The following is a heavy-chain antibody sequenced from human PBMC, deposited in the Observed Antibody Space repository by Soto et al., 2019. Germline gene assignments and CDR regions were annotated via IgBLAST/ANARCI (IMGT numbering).Heavy chain of an antibody. CDR1: GFSLSTSYVG. CDR2: IYWSVDK. CDR3: AHRRPVGSVEPTTICFDP. Sequence: SGPTLVNSTQTLTLTCSFSGFSLSTSYVGVGWIRQPPGKALEWLALIYWSVDKFYSPSVKSRLTITKSTAKNQVVLTTTNGGPVDTATYYCAHRRPVGSVEPTTICFDPCVQGTLVTVSS. J-gene: IGHJ5*02. V-gene: IGHV2-5*01. D-gene: IGHD1-26*01.